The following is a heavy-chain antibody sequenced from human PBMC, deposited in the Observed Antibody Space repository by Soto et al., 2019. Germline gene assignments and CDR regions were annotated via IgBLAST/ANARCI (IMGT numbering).Heavy chain of an antibody. CDR2: IYSEGTP. D-gene: IGHD3-9*01. J-gene: IGHJ6*02. V-gene: IGHV3-53*01. CDR1: GFTVGSNY. CDR3: ARSTYYDILTGSYYYYAMDV. Sequence: VGSLRLSCAASGFTVGSNYMSWVRQAPGKGLEWVSVIYSEGTPYYADSVKGRFTISRENSNNTPYLHMNNLRAEDTAVYYCARSTYYDILTGSYYYYAMDVWGQGTTVTVSS.